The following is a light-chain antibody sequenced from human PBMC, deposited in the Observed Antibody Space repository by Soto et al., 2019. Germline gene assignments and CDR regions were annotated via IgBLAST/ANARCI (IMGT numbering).Light chain of an antibody. CDR3: QQYGNSPFT. CDR1: QSVSSNN. J-gene: IGKJ3*01. Sequence: EIVLTQSPGTLSLSPGERATLSCRASQSVSSNNLAWYQQKPGQAPRLLIYGASRRATDIPDRFSGSGSRTDFTLTITRLEPEDFAVYYCQQYGNSPFTFGPGTKVDIK. V-gene: IGKV3-20*01. CDR2: GAS.